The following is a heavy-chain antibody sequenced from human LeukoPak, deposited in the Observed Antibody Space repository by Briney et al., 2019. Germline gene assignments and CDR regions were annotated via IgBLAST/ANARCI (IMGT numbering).Heavy chain of an antibody. J-gene: IGHJ4*02. CDR2: IWYDGSNK. D-gene: IGHD3-3*01. V-gene: IGHV3-30*19. CDR1: GFTFSNYG. CDR3: ASDRPDYDFWSGYPLDY. Sequence: PGGSLRLSCAASGFTFSNYGMHWVRQAPGKGLEWVAIIWYDGSNKYYADSVKGRFTISRDNSKNTLYLQMNSLRAEDTAVYYCASDRPDYDFWSGYPLDYWGQGTLVTVSS.